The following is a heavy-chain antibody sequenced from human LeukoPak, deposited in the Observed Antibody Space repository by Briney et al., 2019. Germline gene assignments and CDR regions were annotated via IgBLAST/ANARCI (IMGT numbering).Heavy chain of an antibody. CDR2: IYTSGST. CDR1: GASISSGSYY. Sequence: PSQTLSLTCTVSGASISSGSYYWSWLRQPAGKGLEWFGRIYTSGSTNYHPSLKTRVTISVDTSKNQFSLKLSSVTAADTAVYYCARESPYYDFWSGYYRHYFDYWGQGTLVAVSS. CDR3: ARESPYYDFWSGYYRHYFDY. V-gene: IGHV4-61*02. J-gene: IGHJ4*02. D-gene: IGHD3-3*01.